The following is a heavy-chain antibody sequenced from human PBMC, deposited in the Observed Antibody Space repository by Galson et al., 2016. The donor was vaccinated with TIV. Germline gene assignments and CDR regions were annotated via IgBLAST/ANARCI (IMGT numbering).Heavy chain of an antibody. Sequence: SVKVSCKASGYTFTSYDINWVRQATGQGLEWMGWMNPNSGNTGYAQKFRGRVTMTRNTSVRTAYMEPSSLRPEDTAVYYCARSGDYGDYWGQGTLVTVSS. CDR3: ARSGDYGDY. D-gene: IGHD4-17*01. J-gene: IGHJ4*02. CDR1: GYTFTSYD. V-gene: IGHV1-8*02. CDR2: MNPNSGNT.